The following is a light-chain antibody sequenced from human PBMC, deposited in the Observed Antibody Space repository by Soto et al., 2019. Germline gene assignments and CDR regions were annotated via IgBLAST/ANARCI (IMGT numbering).Light chain of an antibody. CDR3: QQSYSTPPT. V-gene: IGKV1-39*01. CDR2: TAS. Sequence: DIQMTQSPSSLSASVGDRVTITCRASQSIRSYLNWYQQKPGKAPKLLIYTASIFQSGVPLRFSGSGSGTDFTLTISSLQPEDFATYYCQQSYSTPPTFGQGTKVEIK. J-gene: IGKJ1*01. CDR1: QSIRSY.